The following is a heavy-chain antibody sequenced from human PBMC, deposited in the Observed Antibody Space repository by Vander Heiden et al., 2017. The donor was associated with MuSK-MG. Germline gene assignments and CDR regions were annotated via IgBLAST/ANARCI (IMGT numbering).Heavy chain of an antibody. CDR3: ARDNSLGYPYNWFDP. Sequence: QVQLQESGPGLVKPSQTLSLTCTVSGGSISSGGYYWSWIRQHPGKGLEWIGYIYYSGSTYYNPSLKSRVTISVDTSKNQFSLKLSSVTAADTAVYYCARDNSLGYPYNWFDPWGQGTLVTVSS. CDR2: IYYSGST. D-gene: IGHD3-16*01. V-gene: IGHV4-31*03. CDR1: GGSISSGGYY. J-gene: IGHJ5*02.